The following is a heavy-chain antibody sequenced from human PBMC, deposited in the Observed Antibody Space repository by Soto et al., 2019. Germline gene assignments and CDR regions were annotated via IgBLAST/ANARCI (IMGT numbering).Heavy chain of an antibody. CDR1: GFTFSSYA. V-gene: IGHV3-23*01. CDR3: ARRGPGTYFAD. Sequence: EVQLLESGGGLVQPGGSLRLSCAASGFTFSSYAMNWVRQAPGKGLEWVSVISGSGGSTYYADSVKGRFTISRDNSKNPLYRQMTSLRAEDTAVYYCARRGPGTYFADWGQGTLVTVSS. D-gene: IGHD6-13*01. CDR2: ISGSGGST. J-gene: IGHJ4*02.